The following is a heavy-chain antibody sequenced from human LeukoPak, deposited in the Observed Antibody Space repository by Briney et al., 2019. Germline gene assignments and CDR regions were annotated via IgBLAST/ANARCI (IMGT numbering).Heavy chain of an antibody. CDR2: ISNRGST. D-gene: IGHD3-10*01. Sequence: SETLSLTCTISNDSVSSYYWNWIRQSPEKGLEWIGYISNRGSTTYNPSLRSRVTISVDMGKNQVSLKMRSVTAADTAMYYCARRGWFGSYTWFDPWGQGTPVAVSS. CDR1: NDSVSSYY. CDR3: ARRGWFGSYTWFDP. J-gene: IGHJ5*02. V-gene: IGHV4-59*08.